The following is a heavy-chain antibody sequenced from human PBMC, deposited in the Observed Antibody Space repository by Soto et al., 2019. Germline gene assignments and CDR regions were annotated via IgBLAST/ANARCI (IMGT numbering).Heavy chain of an antibody. J-gene: IGHJ6*02. CDR2: ISGSGGST. Sequence: SRAACRVSVNSYAMSWVRQTTGKGLEWVSAISGSGGSTYYADSVKGRFTISRDNSKNTLYLQMNSLRAEDTAVYYCAKDGSLYYYSGMDVRRQGTTVTVSS. V-gene: IGHV3-23*01. CDR1: RVSVNSYA. CDR3: AKDGSLYYYSGMDV. D-gene: IGHD2-2*03.